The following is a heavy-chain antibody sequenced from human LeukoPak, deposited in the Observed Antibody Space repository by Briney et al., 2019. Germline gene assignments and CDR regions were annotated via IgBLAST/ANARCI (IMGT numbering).Heavy chain of an antibody. CDR3: ARSTNRVDS. V-gene: IGHV4-61*02. CDR1: GASIRGSITSGTYY. CDR2: MYNSGAT. D-gene: IGHD1-14*01. Sequence: PSQTLSLTCTVSGASIRGSITSGTYYWNWIRQLAGKGLEWIGRMYNSGATINYNPSLKSRVTISVDTSKNQFSLNVTSVTAADTAVYYCARSTNRVDSWGQGTLVTVSS. J-gene: IGHJ4*02.